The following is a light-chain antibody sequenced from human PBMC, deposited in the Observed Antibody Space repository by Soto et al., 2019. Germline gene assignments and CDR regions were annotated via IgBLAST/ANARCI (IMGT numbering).Light chain of an antibody. Sequence: QSALTQPASVSGSPGESITISCTGTSSDVGGRDWVSWYQQHPGKAPKLMIYDVSHRPSGISDRFSGSKFGNTASLTISGLQADDGADYFCCSYAPGSIYVFGTGTKVTVL. CDR1: SSDVGGRDW. J-gene: IGLJ1*01. V-gene: IGLV2-14*03. CDR2: DVS. CDR3: CSYAPGSIYV.